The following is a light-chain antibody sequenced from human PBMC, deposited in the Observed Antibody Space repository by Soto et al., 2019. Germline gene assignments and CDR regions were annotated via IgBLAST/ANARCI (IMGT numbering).Light chain of an antibody. J-gene: IGLJ1*01. CDR1: SSDVGGSSH. CDR3: ISYIISSTSDV. V-gene: IGLV2-14*01. Sequence: QSVLTQPASVSGSPGQSITISCTGTSSDVGGSSHVAWYQQHPGTAPRLIIYEVFSRPPGVSNRFSGSKSGNTASLTISGLQAEDGADYYCISYIISSTSDVFGSGTKVTVL. CDR2: EVF.